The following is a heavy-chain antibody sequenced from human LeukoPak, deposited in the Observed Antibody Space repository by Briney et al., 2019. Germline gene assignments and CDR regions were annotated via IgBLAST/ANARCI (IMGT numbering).Heavy chain of an antibody. CDR1: GFTFSSYA. D-gene: IGHD6-6*01. J-gene: IGHJ4*02. CDR3: AKDRQLVLGTLDY. V-gene: IGHV3-23*01. CDR2: ISGSGGST. Sequence: GGSLRLSCAASGFTFSSYAMSWVRQAPGKGLEWVSAISGSGGSTYYADSVKGRFTISRDNSKNTLYLQMNSLRAEDTAVYCCAKDRQLVLGTLDYWGQGTLVTVSS.